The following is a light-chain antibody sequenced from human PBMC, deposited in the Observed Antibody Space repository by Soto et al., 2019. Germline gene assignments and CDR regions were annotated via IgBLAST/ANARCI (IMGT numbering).Light chain of an antibody. CDR2: GAS. Sequence: EIVMTQSPATLSVSPGERATLSCRASQSVSSNLAWYQQKPGQAPRLLIYGASTRATGIQAKFSGSGSGTEFTLTISSLQSEDFAVYYCQQYNNWPPTFGGGTKVDIK. CDR1: QSVSSN. J-gene: IGKJ4*01. V-gene: IGKV3-15*01. CDR3: QQYNNWPPT.